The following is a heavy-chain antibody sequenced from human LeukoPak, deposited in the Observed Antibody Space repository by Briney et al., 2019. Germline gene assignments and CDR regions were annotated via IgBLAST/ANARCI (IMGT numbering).Heavy chain of an antibody. CDR2: ISNDGGGT. Sequence: GGSLRLSCAASGFIFNNYGLIWVRQAPGKGLEWVSAISNDGGGTMYADFVKGRFTISRDNSKNTLFLQMNSLRAEDTALYYCAKGSSGYFVDLWGQGTLVTVPS. D-gene: IGHD3-22*01. J-gene: IGHJ5*02. V-gene: IGHV3-23*01. CDR3: AKGSSGYFVDL. CDR1: GFIFNNYG.